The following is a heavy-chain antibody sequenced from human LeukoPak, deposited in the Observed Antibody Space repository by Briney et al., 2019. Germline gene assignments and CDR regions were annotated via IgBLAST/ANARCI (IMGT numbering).Heavy chain of an antibody. J-gene: IGHJ4*02. CDR3: SRENGAFSPFGY. Sequence: TSGTLSLTCGVSGGSISNTNWWSWVRQPPRQGLEWIGEISLTGLTHYNPSLESRVTVSLDKSKNQLSLNLTSVTAADTAVYYCSRENGAFSPFGYWGQGTLVTVLS. V-gene: IGHV4-4*02. CDR2: ISLTGLT. CDR1: GGSISNTNW. D-gene: IGHD2-8*01.